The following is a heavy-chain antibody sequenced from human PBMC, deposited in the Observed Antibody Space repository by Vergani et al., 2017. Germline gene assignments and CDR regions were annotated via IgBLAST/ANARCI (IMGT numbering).Heavy chain of an antibody. V-gene: IGHV4-38-2*01. J-gene: IGHJ6*04. Sequence: QVQLQESGPGLVKPSETLSLTCGVSGYSISSGYYWGWIRQSPGKGLEWIGSIYHSGSTYYNPSLKSRVTISVDTSKNHFSLMLRSVTAADTAVYYCASGAMYYDFWSGYLDVWGKGTTVTVAS. CDR3: ASGAMYYDFWSGYLDV. D-gene: IGHD3-3*01. CDR2: IYHSGST. CDR1: GYSISSGYY.